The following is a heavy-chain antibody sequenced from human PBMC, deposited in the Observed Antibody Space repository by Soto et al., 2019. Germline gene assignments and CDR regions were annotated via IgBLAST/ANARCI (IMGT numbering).Heavy chain of an antibody. CDR2: ISWNSGSI. V-gene: IGHV3-9*01. J-gene: IGHJ4*02. CDR1: GFTFDDYA. CDR3: AKDSEYSSSLGYFDY. Sequence: EVQLVESGGGLVQPGRSLRLSCAASGFTFDDYAMHWVRQAPGKGLEWVSGISWNSGSIGYADSVKGRFTISRDNAKNSMYRQMNSLRAEDTALYYCAKDSEYSSSLGYFDYWGQGTLVTVSS. D-gene: IGHD6-6*01.